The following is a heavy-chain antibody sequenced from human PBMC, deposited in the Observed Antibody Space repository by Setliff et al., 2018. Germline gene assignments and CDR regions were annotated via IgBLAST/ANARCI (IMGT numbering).Heavy chain of an antibody. CDR1: GYIFSSYG. CDR3: AISTLSICSGGSCPNVFDV. D-gene: IGHD2-15*01. CDR2: ISSYNTDIT. Sequence: GASVKVSCKASGYIFSSYGISWVRQAPGQGLQWMGWISSYNTDITNYAERFQGRITMTTDTSTSTAYMELRGLRSDDTAIYYCAISTLSICSGGSCPNVFDVWGPGTLVT. J-gene: IGHJ3*01. V-gene: IGHV1-18*01.